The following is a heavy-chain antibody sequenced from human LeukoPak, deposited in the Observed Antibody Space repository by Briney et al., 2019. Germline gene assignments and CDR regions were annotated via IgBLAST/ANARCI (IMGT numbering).Heavy chain of an antibody. D-gene: IGHD1-7*01. CDR1: GVSISIYY. Sequence: SETLSLTCTVSGVSISIYYRSWVRQPPGKGLEWIGYIYNSGSTTYNPSLKSRATISVDTSKNQFSLKLTSMTAADTAFYYCVRDRELHYWGQGILVTVSS. CDR3: VRDRELHY. CDR2: IYNSGST. J-gene: IGHJ4*02. V-gene: IGHV4-59*01.